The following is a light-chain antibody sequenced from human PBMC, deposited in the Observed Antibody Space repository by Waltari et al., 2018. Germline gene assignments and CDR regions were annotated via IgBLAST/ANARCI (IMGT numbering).Light chain of an antibody. V-gene: IGLV6-57*01. CDR1: SGSISSNY. CDR2: EYN. CDR3: QSYDSSSVV. Sequence: NFMLPQPHSVSESPGKTVTISCTRSSGSISSNYVQCYRQRPGTSPTTVIYEYNQRPSGVPDRFSGSIDSSSNSASLTISGLKTEDEADYYCQSYDSSSVVFGGGTKLTVL. J-gene: IGLJ2*01.